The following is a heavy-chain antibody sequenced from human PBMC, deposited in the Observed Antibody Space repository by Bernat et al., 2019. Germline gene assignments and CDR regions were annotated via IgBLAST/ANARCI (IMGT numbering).Heavy chain of an antibody. V-gene: IGHV3-11*06. Sequence: QVQLVESGGGLVKPGGSLRLSCAASGFTFSDYYMSWIRQAPGKGLEWVSYISSSSYTNYADSVKGRFTISRDNAKNSLYMQMNSLRAEDMAVYYCARVSMGIAVETYNWFDPWGQGTLVTVSS. CDR1: GFTFSDYY. CDR3: ARVSMGIAVETYNWFDP. J-gene: IGHJ5*02. D-gene: IGHD6-19*01. CDR2: ISSSSYT.